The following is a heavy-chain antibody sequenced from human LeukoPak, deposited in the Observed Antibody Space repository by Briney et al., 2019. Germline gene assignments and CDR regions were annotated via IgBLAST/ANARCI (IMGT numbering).Heavy chain of an antibody. CDR2: IYYSGST. Sequence: SETLSLTCTVSGGSISSSSYYWGWIRQPPGKGLEWIGSIYYSGSTYYNPSLNSRVTISVDTSKNQFSLRLSSVTAADTAVYYCARYGITIVRGGKYYFDSWGQGTLVTVSS. V-gene: IGHV4-39*07. CDR1: GGSISSSSYY. J-gene: IGHJ4*02. CDR3: ARYGITIVRGGKYYFDS. D-gene: IGHD3-10*01.